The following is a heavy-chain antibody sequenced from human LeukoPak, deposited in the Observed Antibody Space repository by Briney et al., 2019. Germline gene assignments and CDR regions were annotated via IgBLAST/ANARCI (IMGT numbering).Heavy chain of an antibody. CDR3: ARVGHEVIDY. J-gene: IGHJ4*02. D-gene: IGHD2-21*01. V-gene: IGHV4-34*01. CDR2: INHSGST. Sequence: SETLSLTCAVCGGSFSGYYWSWIRQPPGKGLEWIGEINHSGSTNYNPSLKSRVTISVDTSKNQFSLKLSSVTAADTAVYYCARVGHEVIDYWGQGTLVTVSS. CDR1: GGSFSGYY.